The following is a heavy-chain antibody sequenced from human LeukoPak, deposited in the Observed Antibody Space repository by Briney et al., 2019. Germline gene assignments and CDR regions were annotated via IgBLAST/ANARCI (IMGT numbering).Heavy chain of an antibody. J-gene: IGHJ3*02. CDR3: ARDRSSSWPDAFDI. D-gene: IGHD6-13*01. Sequence: KFQGRVTITADKSTSTAYMELSSLRSEDTAVYYCARDRSSSWPDAFDIWGQGTMVTVSS. V-gene: IGHV1-69*04.